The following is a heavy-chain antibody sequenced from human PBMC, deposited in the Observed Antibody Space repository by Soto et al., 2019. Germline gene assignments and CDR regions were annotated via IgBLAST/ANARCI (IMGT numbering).Heavy chain of an antibody. V-gene: IGHV3-11*01. CDR3: AGDQGPNYMAV. J-gene: IGHJ6*03. Sequence: QVQLVESGGGFVKPVGSLRLSCAASGFTFSDSFMSWSRQTPGKGLEWLSYISGRDGNIYYAYSVRGRFTNSRDNAKNSVYLQMNSLRAEDTAVYYCAGDQGPNYMAVWGKGTTVTVS. CDR2: ISGRDGNI. CDR1: GFTFSDSF.